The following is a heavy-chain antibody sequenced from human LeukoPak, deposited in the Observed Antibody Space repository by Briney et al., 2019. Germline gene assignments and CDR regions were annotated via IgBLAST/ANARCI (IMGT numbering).Heavy chain of an antibody. V-gene: IGHV4-59*01. CDR1: GGSISSYY. D-gene: IGHD3-16*02. J-gene: IGHJ5*02. Sequence: SETLSLTCTVSGGSISSYYWSRIRQPPGKGLEWIGYIYYSGSTNYNPSLKSRVTISVDTSKNQFSLKLSSVTAADTAVYYCARDYPSYYDYVWGSYRYYWFDPWGQGTLVTVSS. CDR3: ARDYPSYYDYVWGSYRYYWFDP. CDR2: IYYSGST.